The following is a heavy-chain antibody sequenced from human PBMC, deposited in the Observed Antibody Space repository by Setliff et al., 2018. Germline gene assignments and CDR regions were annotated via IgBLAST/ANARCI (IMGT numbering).Heavy chain of an antibody. CDR2: INPNSGGT. Sequence: ASVKVSCKASGYTFTGYYLHWVRQAPGQGLEWMGWINPNSGGTNPAQKFQGRVTMTRDTSISTAYMELSSLRSDDTAIYYCARDAPYTNTWRYFDHWGQGTLVTVSS. CDR3: ARDAPYTNTWRYFDH. J-gene: IGHJ4*02. D-gene: IGHD6-13*01. CDR1: GYTFTGYY. V-gene: IGHV1-2*02.